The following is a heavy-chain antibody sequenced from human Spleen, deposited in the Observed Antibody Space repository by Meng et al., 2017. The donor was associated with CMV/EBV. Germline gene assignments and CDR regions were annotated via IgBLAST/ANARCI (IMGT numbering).Heavy chain of an antibody. V-gene: IGHV3-30*07. CDR2: ISYDGSNK. CDR1: GFTFSSYA. J-gene: IGHJ4*02. CDR3: ARGFGASTEDFDY. D-gene: IGHD3-3*01. Sequence: GGSLRLSCAASGFTFSSYAMHWVRQAPGKGLEWVAVISYDGSNKYYADSVKGRFTISRDNAKNSLYLQMHSLRAEDTAVYYCARGFGASTEDFDYWGQGTLVTVSS.